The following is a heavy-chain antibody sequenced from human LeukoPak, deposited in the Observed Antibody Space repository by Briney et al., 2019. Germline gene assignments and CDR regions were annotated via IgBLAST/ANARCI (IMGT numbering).Heavy chain of an antibody. CDR3: GSSTSSYYFYGVDV. Sequence: GGSLRLSCAASGFTFSSNAMSWVRQAPGKGLEWVSGISNDGTRTYYAVSVKGRFTVSRDNSKNTLYLQMNSLRAEDTAVYYCGSSTSSYYFYGVDVWGQGTTVTVSS. V-gene: IGHV3-23*01. CDR2: ISNDGTRT. J-gene: IGHJ6*02. CDR1: GFTFSSNA. D-gene: IGHD2-2*01.